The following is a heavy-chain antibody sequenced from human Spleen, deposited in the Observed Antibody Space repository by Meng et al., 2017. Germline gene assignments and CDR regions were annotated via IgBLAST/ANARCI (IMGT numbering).Heavy chain of an antibody. CDR3: ATGAAAADH. Sequence: GESLKISCVASGVSFTDAWMSWVRQAPGKGLEWVGRIETKSEGGTADYAAPVKGRFSISRDDSKNTLYLQMNTLISADTGVYFCATGAAAADHWGQGTLVTVSS. CDR1: GVSFTDAW. D-gene: IGHD6-13*01. CDR2: IETKSEGGTA. J-gene: IGHJ4*02. V-gene: IGHV3-15*04.